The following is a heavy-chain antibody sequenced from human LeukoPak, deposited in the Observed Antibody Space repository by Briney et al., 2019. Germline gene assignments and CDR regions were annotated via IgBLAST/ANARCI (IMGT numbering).Heavy chain of an antibody. Sequence: SETLSLTCTVSGGSISSSSYYWGWIRQPAGKGLEWIGRIYTSGSTNYNPSLKSRVTISVDTSKNQFSLKLSSVTAADTAVYYCARDPVAVAGRFDYWGQGTLVTVSS. CDR1: GGSISSSSYY. V-gene: IGHV4-61*02. D-gene: IGHD6-19*01. J-gene: IGHJ4*02. CDR2: IYTSGST. CDR3: ARDPVAVAGRFDY.